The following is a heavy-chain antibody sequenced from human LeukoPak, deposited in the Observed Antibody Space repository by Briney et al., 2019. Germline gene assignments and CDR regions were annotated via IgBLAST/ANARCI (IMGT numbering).Heavy chain of an antibody. CDR1: GYTLTGYY. CDR2: INPNSGGT. Sequence: ASVKVSCKASGYTLTGYYMHWVRQAPGQGLEWMGWINPNSGGTNYAQKFQGRVTMTRDTSISTAYMELSRLRSDDTAVYYCARDARSLYYYYGMDVWGQGTTVTVSS. CDR3: ARDARSLYYYYGMDV. J-gene: IGHJ6*02. V-gene: IGHV1-2*02.